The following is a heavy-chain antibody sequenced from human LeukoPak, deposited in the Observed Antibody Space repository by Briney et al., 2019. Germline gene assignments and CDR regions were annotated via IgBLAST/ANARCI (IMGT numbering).Heavy chain of an antibody. CDR2: IHNDGST. D-gene: IGHD3-3*02. V-gene: IGHV3-53*01. CDR1: GFTFNVYS. J-gene: IGHJ4*02. CDR3: ASLARDY. Sequence: GGSLRLSCATSGFTFNVYSMNWVPQAPGKGLEWVSVIHNDGSTYYADSVKGRFTISRDNSKNMLFLRMNSLRVEDTAVYFCASLARDYWGQGTLVSVSS.